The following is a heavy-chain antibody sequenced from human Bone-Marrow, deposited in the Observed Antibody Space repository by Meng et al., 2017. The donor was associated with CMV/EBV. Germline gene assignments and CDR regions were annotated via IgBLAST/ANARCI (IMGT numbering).Heavy chain of an antibody. CDR2: ISAYNGNT. J-gene: IGHJ5*02. D-gene: IGHD2-2*01. V-gene: IGHV1-18*01. CDR3: ARGPAADSHNWFDP. CDR1: GYTFTSYG. Sequence: ASVKVSCKASGYTFTSYGISWVRQAPGQGLEWMGWISAYNGNTNYAQKLQGRVTMTTDTSTSTAYMELSSLRSEDTAVYYCARGPAADSHNWFDPWGQGTLVTVSS.